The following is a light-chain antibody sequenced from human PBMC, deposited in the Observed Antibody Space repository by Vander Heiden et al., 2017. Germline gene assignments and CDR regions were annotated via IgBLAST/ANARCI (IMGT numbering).Light chain of an antibody. V-gene: IGLV3-1*01. CDR1: KLGDKY. CDR3: QAWDSSTAGWV. J-gene: IGLJ3*02. CDR2: QAS. Sequence: SYELTQPPSVSVSPGQTASITCSGDKLGDKYACWYQQKPGQSPVLVIYQASKRPSGIPERFSGSNSGNTATLTISGTQAMDEADYYCQAWDSSTAGWVFGGGTKLTVL.